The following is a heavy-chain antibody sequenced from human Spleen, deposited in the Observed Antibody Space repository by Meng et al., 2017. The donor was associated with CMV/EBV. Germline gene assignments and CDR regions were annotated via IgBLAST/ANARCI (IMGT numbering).Heavy chain of an antibody. CDR3: AKALRGGDTRGRDASDI. J-gene: IGHJ3*02. D-gene: IGHD1-26*01. CDR1: GFTFSSYG. V-gene: IGHV3-30*02. Sequence: GESLKISCAASGFTFSSYGMYWVRQAPGKGLEWVAFIRYDGSNKYYADSVKGRFTISRDNSENTLYLQMNSLRAEDTAMYYCAKALRGGDTRGRDASDIWGQGTMVTVSS. CDR2: IRYDGSNK.